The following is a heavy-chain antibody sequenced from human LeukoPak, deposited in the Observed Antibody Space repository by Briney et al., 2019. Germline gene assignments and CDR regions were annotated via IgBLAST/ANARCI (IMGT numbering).Heavy chain of an antibody. CDR1: GFTFTSSA. V-gene: IGHV1-58*01. CDR3: AAEGRPTVVTFRKGAVDL. J-gene: IGHJ3*01. Sequence: SVKVSFKASGFTFTSSAVQWVRQARGQRLGWIGWIVVGSGNTNYAQKFQERVTITRDMSTSTVYMELSSLRSEDTAVYYCAAEGRPTVVTFRKGAVDLWGQGTMVTVSS. D-gene: IGHD4-23*01. CDR2: IVVGSGNT.